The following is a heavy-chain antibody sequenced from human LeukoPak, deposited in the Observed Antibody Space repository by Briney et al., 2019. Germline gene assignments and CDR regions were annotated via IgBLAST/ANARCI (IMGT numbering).Heavy chain of an antibody. D-gene: IGHD1-1*01. CDR2: IRYDGSNK. CDR1: GFTFSSYG. Sequence: GGSLRLSCAASGFTFSSYGMHWVRQAPGKGLEWVAFIRYDGSNKYYADSVKGRCTISRDNSKNTLYLQMNSLRAEDTAVYYCAKDVSAGTTHFDYWGQGTLVTVSS. CDR3: AKDVSAGTTHFDY. V-gene: IGHV3-30*02. J-gene: IGHJ4*02.